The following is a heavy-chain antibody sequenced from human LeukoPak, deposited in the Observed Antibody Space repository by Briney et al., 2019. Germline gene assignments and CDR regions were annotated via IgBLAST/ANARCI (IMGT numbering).Heavy chain of an antibody. CDR3: ARNDFWSGYYHLDY. D-gene: IGHD3-3*01. CDR2: INSDGRST. V-gene: IGHV3-74*01. Sequence: PGGSLRLSCAASGFTFSSYWMHWVRQAPGKGLVWVSRINSDGRSTSYADSVKGRFTISRDNAKNTLYLQMNSLRAEDTAVYYCARNDFWSGYYHLDYWGQGTLVTVSS. J-gene: IGHJ4*02. CDR1: GFTFSSYW.